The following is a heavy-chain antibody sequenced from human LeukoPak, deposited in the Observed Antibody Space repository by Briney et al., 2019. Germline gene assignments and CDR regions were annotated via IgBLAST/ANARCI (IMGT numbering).Heavy chain of an antibody. CDR2: ISWNSGSI. V-gene: IGHV3-9*01. Sequence: GRSLRLSCAASGFTFDDYAMHWVRQAPGKGLEWVSGISWNSGSIGYADSVKGRFTISRDNAKNSLYLQMNSLRAEDTALYYCAKVSGTTVATYYFNYWSQGTLVTVSS. J-gene: IGHJ4*02. CDR3: AKVSGTTVATYYFNY. D-gene: IGHD4-17*01. CDR1: GFTFDDYA.